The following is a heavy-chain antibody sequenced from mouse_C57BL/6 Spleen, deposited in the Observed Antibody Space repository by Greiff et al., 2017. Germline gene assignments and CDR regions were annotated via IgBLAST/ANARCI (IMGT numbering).Heavy chain of an antibody. CDR2: IYPGDGDT. J-gene: IGHJ4*01. D-gene: IGHD1-1*01. V-gene: IGHV1-80*01. CDR3: ARSSSYAMDY. Sequence: QVQLKESRAELVKPGASVKISCKASGYAFSSYWMNWVKQRPGKGLEWIGQIYPGDGDTNYNGKFKGKATLTADKSSSTAYMQLSSLTSEDSAVYFCARSSSYAMDYWGQGTSVTVSS. CDR1: GYAFSSYW.